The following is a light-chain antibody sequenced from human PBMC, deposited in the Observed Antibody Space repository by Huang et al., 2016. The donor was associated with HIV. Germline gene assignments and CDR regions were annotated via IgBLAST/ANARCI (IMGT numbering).Light chain of an antibody. CDR3: QQSYSTLRYT. Sequence: DIQMTQSPSSLSASVGDRVTITCRASQSISSYLNWYQQKPGKAPKLLIYAASSLQSGVPSRCRGSGSGTDFTLTISSLQPEDFATYYCQQSYSTLRYTFGQGTKLEIK. CDR1: QSISSY. J-gene: IGKJ2*01. V-gene: IGKV1-39*01. CDR2: AAS.